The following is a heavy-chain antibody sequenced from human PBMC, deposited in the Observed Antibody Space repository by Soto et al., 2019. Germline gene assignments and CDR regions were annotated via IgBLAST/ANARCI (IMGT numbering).Heavy chain of an antibody. D-gene: IGHD6-19*01. CDR3: ASQKGRSSGWNFDY. J-gene: IGHJ4*02. CDR2: IYYSGST. CDR1: GGSISSSSYY. V-gene: IGHV4-39*01. Sequence: SETLSLTCTVSGGSISSSSYYWGWIRQPPGKGLEWIGSIYYSGSTYYNPSLKSRVTISVDTSKNQFSLKLSSVTAADTAVYYCASQKGRSSGWNFDYWGQGTLVTVSS.